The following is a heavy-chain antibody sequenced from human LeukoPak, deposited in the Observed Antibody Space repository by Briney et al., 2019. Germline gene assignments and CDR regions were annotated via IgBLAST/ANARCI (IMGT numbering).Heavy chain of an antibody. CDR3: ARSHPGYFYFDF. Sequence: SGTLSLTCTVSSGSITNYYWNWFRQPPGKGLEWIGYVYYTGNTNYKSSLKSRVIMSVDTSKNHFSLKLSSVTAADTAVYYCARSHPGYFYFDFWGQGTVVTVSS. CDR2: VYYTGNT. J-gene: IGHJ4*02. V-gene: IGHV4-59*01. D-gene: IGHD2-21*01. CDR1: SGSITNYY.